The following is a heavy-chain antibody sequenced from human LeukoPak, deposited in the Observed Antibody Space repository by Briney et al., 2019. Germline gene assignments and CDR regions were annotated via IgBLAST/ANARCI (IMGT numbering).Heavy chain of an antibody. CDR3: AKASSSSGYFDY. J-gene: IGHJ4*02. V-gene: IGHV3-9*03. D-gene: IGHD6-6*01. CDR2: ISWNSGSI. CDR1: GFTFDDYA. Sequence: GGSLRLSCAASGFTFDDYAMHWVRQAPGKGLEWVSGISWNSGSIGYADSVKGRFTISRDNAKNPLYLQMNSLRAEDMALYYCAKASSSSGYFDYWGQGTLVTVSS.